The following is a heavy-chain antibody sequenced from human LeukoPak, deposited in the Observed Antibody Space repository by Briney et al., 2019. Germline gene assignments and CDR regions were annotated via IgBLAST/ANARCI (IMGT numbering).Heavy chain of an antibody. D-gene: IGHD6-6*01. Sequence: GGSLRLSCAASGLTFSSFSSYAMTWVRQAPGKGLECVSGISASGSTYYADSVKGRFTISRDNSKNTLYVEMNRLRAEDTAVYHCTKSQSIAVTDAFDIWGQGTMVTVSS. CDR1: GLTFSSFSSYA. J-gene: IGHJ3*02. V-gene: IGHV3-23*01. CDR2: ISASGST. CDR3: TKSQSIAVTDAFDI.